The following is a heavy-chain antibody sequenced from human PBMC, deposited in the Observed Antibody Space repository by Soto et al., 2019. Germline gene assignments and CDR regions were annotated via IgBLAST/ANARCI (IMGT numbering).Heavy chain of an antibody. CDR3: ARGGYYDSSGSRNYHYYGMNV. D-gene: IGHD3-22*01. Sequence: ASVKVSCKASGYRFTSYGISWVRQAPGQGLEWLGWISAYDDNTKYAQTLQGRVSMSTDTSTNTAYMELRSLRSDDTAMYYCARGGYYDSSGSRNYHYYGMNVWSQGTTVTVSS. J-gene: IGHJ6*02. CDR1: GYRFTSYG. CDR2: ISAYDDNT. V-gene: IGHV1-18*01.